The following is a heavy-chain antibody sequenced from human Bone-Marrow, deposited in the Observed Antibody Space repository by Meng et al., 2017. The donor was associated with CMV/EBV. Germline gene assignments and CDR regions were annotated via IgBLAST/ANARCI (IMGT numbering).Heavy chain of an antibody. D-gene: IGHD3-3*01. V-gene: IGHV3-49*04. J-gene: IGHJ6*02. CDR2: IRSKAYGGTT. Sequence: GKSLKISCTASGFTFGDYAMSWVRQAPGKGLEWVGFIRSKAYGGTTEYAASVKGRFTISRDDSKSIAYLQMNSLKTEDTAVYYCTRAPLRGSGYYNYYYYGMDVWGQGTTVTVSS. CDR3: TRAPLRGSGYYNYYYYGMDV. CDR1: GFTFGDYA.